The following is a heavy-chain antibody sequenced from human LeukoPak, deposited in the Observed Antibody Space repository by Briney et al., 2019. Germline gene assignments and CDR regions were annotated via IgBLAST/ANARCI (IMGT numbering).Heavy chain of an antibody. CDR3: ARPIAVAGYDFDY. D-gene: IGHD6-19*01. J-gene: IGHJ4*02. V-gene: IGHV1-2*02. Sequence: GASVKVSCKASGYTFTGHYMHWVRQAPGQGLEWMGWINPNSGGTNYAQKFQGRVTMTRDTSISTAYMELSRLRSDDTAVYYCARPIAVAGYDFDYWGQGTLVTVSS. CDR2: INPNSGGT. CDR1: GYTFTGHY.